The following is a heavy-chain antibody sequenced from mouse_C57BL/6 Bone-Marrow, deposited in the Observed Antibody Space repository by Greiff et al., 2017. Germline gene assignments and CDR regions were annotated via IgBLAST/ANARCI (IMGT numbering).Heavy chain of an antibody. J-gene: IGHJ4*01. CDR3: ARRWLLPYYYAMDY. Sequence: QVQLHHPFSYLLKPGASVKLSCKASGYTFTSYWMHWVKQRPGQGLEWIGMIHPNSGSTNYNEKFKSKATLTVDKSSSTAYMQLSSLTSEDSAVYYCARRWLLPYYYAMDYWGQGTSVTVSS. V-gene: IGHV1-64*01. CDR1: GYTFTSYW. CDR2: IHPNSGST. D-gene: IGHD2-3*01.